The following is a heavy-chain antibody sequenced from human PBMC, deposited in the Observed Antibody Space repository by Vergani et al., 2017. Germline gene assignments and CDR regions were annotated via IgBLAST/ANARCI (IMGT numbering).Heavy chain of an antibody. D-gene: IGHD2-2*01. CDR3: ARDHFIVVVPAAMVY. J-gene: IGHJ4*02. Sequence: EVQLLESGGGLVQPGGSLRLSCAASGFTFSSYAMSWVRQAPGKGLEWVSAISGSGGSTYYADSVKGRFTISRDNSKNTLYLQMNSLRAEDTAVYYCARDHFIVVVPAAMVYWGQGTLVTVSS. CDR2: ISGSGGST. CDR1: GFTFSSYA. V-gene: IGHV3-23*01.